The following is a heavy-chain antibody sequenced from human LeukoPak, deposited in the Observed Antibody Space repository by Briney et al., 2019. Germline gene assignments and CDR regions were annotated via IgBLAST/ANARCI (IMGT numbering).Heavy chain of an antibody. CDR3: GRGGAGSAYYGWDFFRFDY. V-gene: IGHV1-2*02. D-gene: IGHD4-17*01. CDR1: EDSFTGYY. J-gene: IGHJ4*02. Sequence: ASVKVSCKASEDSFTGYYIHWVRQAPGQGPEWMGWINPHNGGAKYADRLQGRVTMTRDTSIGTAYMELSRLRSDDTAVYYCGRGGAGSAYYGWDFFRFDYWGQGTLVTVSS. CDR2: INPHNGGA.